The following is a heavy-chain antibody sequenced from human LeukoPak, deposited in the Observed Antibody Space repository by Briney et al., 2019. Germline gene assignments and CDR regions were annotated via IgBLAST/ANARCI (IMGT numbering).Heavy chain of an antibody. D-gene: IGHD3-22*01. Sequence: ASVKVSCKASGGTFSSYTISWVRQAPGQGLEWMGWINPNSGGTNYAQKFQGRVTMTRDTSISTAYMELSRLRSDDTAVYYCARDARNYYDSSGYYPDYWGQGTLVTVSS. CDR2: INPNSGGT. CDR3: ARDARNYYDSSGYYPDY. CDR1: GGTFSSYT. V-gene: IGHV1-2*02. J-gene: IGHJ4*02.